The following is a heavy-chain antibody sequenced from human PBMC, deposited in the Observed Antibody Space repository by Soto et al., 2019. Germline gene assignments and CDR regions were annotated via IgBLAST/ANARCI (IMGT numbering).Heavy chain of an antibody. V-gene: IGHV4-59*01. J-gene: IGHJ4*02. CDR2: IYYSGST. CDR3: ALERGGNLRY. D-gene: IGHD3-16*01. Sequence: PSETLSLTCTVSGGSISSYYWSWIRQPPGKGLEWIGYIYYSGSTNYNPSLKSRVTISVDTSKNQFSLKLSSVTAADTAVYYCALERGGNLRYWGQGTLVTVSS. CDR1: GGSISSYY.